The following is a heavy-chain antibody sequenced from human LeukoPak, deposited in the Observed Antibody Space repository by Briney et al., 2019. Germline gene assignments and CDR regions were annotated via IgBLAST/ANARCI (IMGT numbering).Heavy chain of an antibody. CDR2: IYYSGST. D-gene: IGHD4-17*01. Sequence: SETLSLTCTVSGGSISSGGYYWSWIRQLPGKGLEWIGYIYYSGSTYYNPSLKSRVTISVDTSKNQFSLKLSSVTAADTAVYYCARSAVTTSWFDPWGQGTLVTVSS. J-gene: IGHJ5*02. V-gene: IGHV4-31*03. CDR1: GGSISSGGYY. CDR3: ARSAVTTSWFDP.